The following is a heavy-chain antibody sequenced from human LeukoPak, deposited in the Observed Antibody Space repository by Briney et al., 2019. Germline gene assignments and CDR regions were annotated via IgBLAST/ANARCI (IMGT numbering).Heavy chain of an antibody. D-gene: IGHD5-12*01. J-gene: IGHJ4*02. CDR3: ARDLVRSGYERWYDY. CDR1: GFTVSSNY. CDR2: IYSGGST. Sequence: GGSLRLSCAASGFTVSSNYMSWVRQAPGKGLEWVSVIYSGGSTYYADSVEGRFTISRDNSKNTLYLQMNSLRAEDTAVYYCARDLVRSGYERWYDYWGQGTLVTVSS. V-gene: IGHV3-53*01.